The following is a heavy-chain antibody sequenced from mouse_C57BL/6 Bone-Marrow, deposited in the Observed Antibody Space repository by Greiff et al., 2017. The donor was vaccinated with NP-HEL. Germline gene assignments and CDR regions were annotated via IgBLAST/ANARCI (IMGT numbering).Heavy chain of an antibody. J-gene: IGHJ4*01. CDR3: ARDSRENAMDY. Sequence: QVQLKQPGAELVMPGASVKLSCKASGYTFTSYWMHWVKQRPGQGLEWIGEIDPSDSYTNYNQKVKGKSTLTVDKSSSTAYMQLSSLTSEDSAVYYCARDSRENAMDYWGQGTSVTVSS. CDR2: IDPSDSYT. CDR1: GYTFTSYW. V-gene: IGHV1-69*01.